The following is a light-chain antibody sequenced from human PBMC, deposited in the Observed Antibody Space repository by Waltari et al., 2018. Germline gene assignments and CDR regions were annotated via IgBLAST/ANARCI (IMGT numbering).Light chain of an antibody. J-gene: IGLJ3*02. V-gene: IGLV1-47*01. CDR1: NSNIGKNF. CDR2: RDD. Sequence: QSVLTQPPSASGTPGQRVTISCSGSNSNIGKNFVYWYQQLAETAPKLLVYRDDQRPSGVPDRFSGSKSGTSASLAISGLRSEDEADYYCASWDDSLSGPVFGGGTKLTVL. CDR3: ASWDDSLSGPV.